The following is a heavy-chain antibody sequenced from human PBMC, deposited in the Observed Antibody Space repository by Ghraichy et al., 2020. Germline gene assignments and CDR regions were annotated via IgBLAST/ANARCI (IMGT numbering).Heavy chain of an antibody. V-gene: IGHV4-39*01. J-gene: IGHJ4*02. D-gene: IGHD2-21*01. CDR3: ARPDSGY. CDR1: GGSISSSSYY. Sequence: SETLSLTCTVSGGSISSSSYYWGWIRQPPGKGLEWIGSIYYSGSTYYNPSLKSRVTISVDTSKNQFSLKLSSVTAADTAVYYCARPDSGYWGQGTLVTVSS. CDR2: IYYSGST.